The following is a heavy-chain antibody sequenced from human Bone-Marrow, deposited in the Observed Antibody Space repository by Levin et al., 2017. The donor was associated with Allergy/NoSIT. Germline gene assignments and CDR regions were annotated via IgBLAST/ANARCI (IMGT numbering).Heavy chain of an antibody. CDR1: GFTFSDYP. V-gene: IGHV3-30*04. CDR3: ARGPFLTGPDF. Sequence: GESLKISCVASGFTFSDYPLHWVRQAPGKGLQWVSVISYNENNKQYADSVKGRFTISRDNSKNAVYLQMDSLRTDDTAVYFCARGPFLTGPDFWGQGTLVIVSS. D-gene: IGHD3-9*01. J-gene: IGHJ4*02. CDR2: ISYNENNK.